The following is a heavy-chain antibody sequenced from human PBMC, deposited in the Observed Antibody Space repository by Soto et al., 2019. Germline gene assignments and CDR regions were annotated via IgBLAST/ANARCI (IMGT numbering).Heavy chain of an antibody. Sequence: GGSLRLSCVVSGFSFSDNAMSWVRQAPGKGLEWVSVIGGSTNNTFYADSVKGRFTISRDNSRNTVYLQMNSLTAEDAAVYYCSTRRSGGYWGTYDYWGQGTLVTVSS. CDR1: GFSFSDNA. V-gene: IGHV3-23*01. D-gene: IGHD3-16*01. J-gene: IGHJ4*02. CDR2: IGGSTNNT. CDR3: STRRSGGYWGTYDY.